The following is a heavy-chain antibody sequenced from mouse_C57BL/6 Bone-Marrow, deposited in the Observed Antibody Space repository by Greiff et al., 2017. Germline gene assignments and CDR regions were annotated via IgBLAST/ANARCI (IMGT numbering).Heavy chain of an antibody. Sequence: VMLVEPGPELVKPGASVKISCKASGYAFSSSWMNWVKQRPGKGLEWIGRIYPGDGDTNYNGKFKGKATLTADKSSSTAYMQLSSLTSEDSAVYFCARGGYDAWFAYWGQGTLVTVSA. CDR1: GYAFSSSW. D-gene: IGHD2-2*01. V-gene: IGHV1-82*01. J-gene: IGHJ3*01. CDR2: IYPGDGDT. CDR3: ARGGYDAWFAY.